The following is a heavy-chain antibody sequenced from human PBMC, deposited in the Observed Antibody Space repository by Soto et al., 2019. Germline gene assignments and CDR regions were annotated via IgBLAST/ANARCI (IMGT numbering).Heavy chain of an antibody. CDR3: TRRASSSFYHFDF. CDR2: IDPSDSYV. J-gene: IGHJ4*02. D-gene: IGHD2-2*01. V-gene: IGHV5-10-1*01. Sequence: PGESLKISCQASGYSFTAYWITWVRQMPGKGLEWMATIDPSDSYVDYSPSFRGHVTFSVDRSITTVYLQWNSLKASDSAMYFCTRRASSSFYHFDFWGQGALFTVSS. CDR1: GYSFTAYW.